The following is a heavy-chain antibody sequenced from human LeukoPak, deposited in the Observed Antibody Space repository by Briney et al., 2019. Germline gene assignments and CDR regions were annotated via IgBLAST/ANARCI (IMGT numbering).Heavy chain of an antibody. Sequence: SETLSLTCPVSGGSISSSSYYWGWIRQPPGKGLEWFGSIYYSRSTYYNRSLKSPFTISVDTSKNQFSLKLSSVTAADTAVYYCARLHCSSTSCYPLYYYYYMDVWGKGTTVTVSS. J-gene: IGHJ6*03. CDR1: GGSISSSSYY. D-gene: IGHD2-2*01. CDR3: ARLHCSSTSCYPLYYYYYMDV. V-gene: IGHV4-39*01. CDR2: IYYSRST.